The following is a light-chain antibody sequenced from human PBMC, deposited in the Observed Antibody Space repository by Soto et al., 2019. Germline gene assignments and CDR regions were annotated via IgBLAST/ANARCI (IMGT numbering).Light chain of an antibody. Sequence: DIQMTQSPSTLSASVGDRVTITCRASQIISTWLVWYQQKPGKAPKLLIYQASNLESGVPSRFSGSGSGTEFTLTISSLQPDDFATYYCQQYNSFLFTFGPGTKVDIQ. CDR3: QQYNSFLFT. V-gene: IGKV1-5*03. J-gene: IGKJ3*01. CDR1: QIISTW. CDR2: QAS.